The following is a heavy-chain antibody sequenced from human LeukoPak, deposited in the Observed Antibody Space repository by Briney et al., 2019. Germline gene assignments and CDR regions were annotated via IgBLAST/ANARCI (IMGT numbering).Heavy chain of an antibody. J-gene: IGHJ4*02. Sequence: SVKVSCKASGGTFSSYAISWVRQAPGQGLEWMGRIIPILGIANYAQKFQGRVTITADKSTSTAYMELSSLRSEDTAVYYCAREAVYRSGSYVDYWGQGTLVTVSS. CDR1: GGTFSSYA. CDR2: IIPILGIA. D-gene: IGHD3-10*01. CDR3: AREAVYRSGSYVDY. V-gene: IGHV1-69*04.